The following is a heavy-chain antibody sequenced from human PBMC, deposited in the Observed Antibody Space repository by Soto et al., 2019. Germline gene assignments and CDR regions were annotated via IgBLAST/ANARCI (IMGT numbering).Heavy chain of an antibody. D-gene: IGHD6-6*01. Sequence: LSCAASGFTFISYSMNWVRQAPGKGLEWVSSISGTSGFIYYADSLKGRFTISRDNAKNSVYLQMNSLRAEDTAVYYCAREWSSSSRSNWFDPWGQGTLVTVSS. J-gene: IGHJ5*02. CDR2: ISGTSGFI. CDR3: AREWSSSSRSNWFDP. V-gene: IGHV3-21*01. CDR1: GFTFISYS.